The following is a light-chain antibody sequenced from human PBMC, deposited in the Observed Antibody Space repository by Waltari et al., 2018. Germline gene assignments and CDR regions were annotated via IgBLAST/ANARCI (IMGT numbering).Light chain of an antibody. CDR3: QQYYSIPYT. CDR2: GAS. CDR1: QSISSNY. Sequence: EIVLTQSPATLSLSPGERVTLPCRASQSISSNYLAWYQQKPGQAPRLLIYGASNRAPGIPARFSGSGSGTDFTLTISSLQAEDVAVYYCQQYYSIPYTFGPGTKLEIK. J-gene: IGKJ2*01. V-gene: IGKV3D-7*01.